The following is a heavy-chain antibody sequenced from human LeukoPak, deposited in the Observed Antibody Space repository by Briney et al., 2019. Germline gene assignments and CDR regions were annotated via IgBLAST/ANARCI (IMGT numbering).Heavy chain of an antibody. V-gene: IGHV4-59*02. J-gene: IGHJ1*01. CDR2: IYYSGST. D-gene: IGHD2-21*02. Sequence: SETLSLTCTVSGASVTSYCWSWIRQAPGKALAWIGFIYYSGSTNYNPSLKSRVTISVDTSKNQFSLKLRSVTAADTAVYYCASEVVTSIEYFQHWGQGTLVTVSS. CDR1: GASVTSYC. CDR3: ASEVVTSIEYFQH.